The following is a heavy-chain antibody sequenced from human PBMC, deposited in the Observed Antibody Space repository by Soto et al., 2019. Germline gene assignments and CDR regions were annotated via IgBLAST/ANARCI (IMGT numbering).Heavy chain of an antibody. J-gene: IGHJ4*02. CDR1: GGSISSSNW. V-gene: IGHV4-4*02. CDR3: ARDDLSYGPFFDY. Sequence: SETLSLTCAVSGGSISSSNWWSWVRQPPGKGLEWIGEIYHSRSTNYNPSLKSRVTISVDKSKNQFSLKLSSVTAADTAVYYCARDDLSYGPFFDYWGQGTLVTVSS. D-gene: IGHD5-18*01. CDR2: IYHSRST.